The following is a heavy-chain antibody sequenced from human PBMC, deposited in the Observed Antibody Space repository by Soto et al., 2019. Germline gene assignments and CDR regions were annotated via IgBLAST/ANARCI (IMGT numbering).Heavy chain of an antibody. J-gene: IGHJ3*02. V-gene: IGHV3-23*01. Sequence: EVQLLESGGGLVQPGGSLRLSCAASGFTFSSYAMTWVRQAPGKGLEWVSSISGSGGSTYYVDSVKGRFTISRDNSKNTLDLQINSLRAEDTAVYYCANLAGGWYEAFGIWGQGTMVTVSS. CDR1: GFTFSSYA. D-gene: IGHD6-19*01. CDR3: ANLAGGWYEAFGI. CDR2: ISGSGGST.